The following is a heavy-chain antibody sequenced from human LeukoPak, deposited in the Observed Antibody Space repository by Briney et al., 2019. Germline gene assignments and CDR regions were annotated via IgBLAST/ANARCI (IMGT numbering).Heavy chain of an antibody. D-gene: IGHD3-3*01. CDR1: GFTFSSYA. Sequence: GGSLRLSCAASGFTFSSYAMHWVRQAPGKGLEWVAVISYDGSNKYYADSVKGRFTISRDNAKNSLYLQMNSLRAEDTAVYYCASGRVPYDFWSGYYPVGAFDIWGQGTMVTVSS. CDR3: ASGRVPYDFWSGYYPVGAFDI. J-gene: IGHJ3*02. CDR2: ISYDGSNK. V-gene: IGHV3-30*04.